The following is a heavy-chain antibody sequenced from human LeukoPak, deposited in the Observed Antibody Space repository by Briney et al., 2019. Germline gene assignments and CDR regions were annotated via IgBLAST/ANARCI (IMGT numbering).Heavy chain of an antibody. D-gene: IGHD5-18*01. CDR1: GGSISSYY. CDR3: AIDLEGGYGYGFHY. Sequence: SETLSLTCTVSGGSISSYYWSWIRQPPGKGLEWIGYIYYSGSTNYNPSLTSRVTISVDTSKNQFSLKLSSVTAADTAVYYCAIDLEGGYGYGFHYWGQGTLVTVSS. V-gene: IGHV4-59*01. CDR2: IYYSGST. J-gene: IGHJ4*02.